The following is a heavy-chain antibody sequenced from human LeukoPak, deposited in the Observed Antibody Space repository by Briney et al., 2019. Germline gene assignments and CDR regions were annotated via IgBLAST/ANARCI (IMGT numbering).Heavy chain of an antibody. CDR2: ISGSGGST. CDR3: AKAVSGSYFDYFDY. D-gene: IGHD1-26*01. Sequence: GGSLRLSCAASGFTFSSYVMSWVRQAPGKGLEWVSAISGSGGSTYYADSVKGRFTMSRDNSKNTLYLQMNSLRAEDTAVYYCAKAVSGSYFDYFDYWGQGTLVTVSS. V-gene: IGHV3-23*01. CDR1: GFTFSSYV. J-gene: IGHJ4*02.